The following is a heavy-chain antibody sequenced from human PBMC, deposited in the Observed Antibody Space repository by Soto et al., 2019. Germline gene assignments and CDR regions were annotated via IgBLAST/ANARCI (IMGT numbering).Heavy chain of an antibody. CDR2: ISGSGGST. CDR3: ANLGGCTAFDY. J-gene: IGHJ4*02. D-gene: IGHD6-19*01. CDR1: GFTFTSYA. Sequence: GGSLRLSCAASGFTFTSYAMSCVRQAPGKGLEWVSAISGSGGSTYYADSVKGRSTISRDNSKNTLYLQMNSLRAEDTAVYYCANLGGCTAFDYWGQGTLVTVS. V-gene: IGHV3-23*01.